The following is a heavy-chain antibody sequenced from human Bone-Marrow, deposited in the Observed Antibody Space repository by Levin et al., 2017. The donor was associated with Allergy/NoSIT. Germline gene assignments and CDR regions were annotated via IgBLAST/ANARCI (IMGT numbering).Heavy chain of an antibody. CDR2: ISSSSSTI. V-gene: IGHV3-48*04. CDR3: ARDSYYDSSGYYYHDY. Sequence: LSLTCAASGFTFSSYSMNWVRQAPGKGLEWVSYISSSSSTIYYADSVKGRFTISRDNAKNSLYLQMNSLRAEDTAVYYCARDSYYDSSGYYYHDYWGQGTLVTVSS. CDR1: GFTFSSYS. D-gene: IGHD3-22*01. J-gene: IGHJ4*02.